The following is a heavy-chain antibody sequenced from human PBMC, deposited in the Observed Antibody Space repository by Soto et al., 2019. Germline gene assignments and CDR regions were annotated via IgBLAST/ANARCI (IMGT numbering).Heavy chain of an antibody. CDR3: AKDEITMVRGLPGIHIDAFDI. CDR1: GFTFSSYA. J-gene: IGHJ3*02. CDR2: ISGSGGST. V-gene: IGHV3-23*01. D-gene: IGHD3-10*01. Sequence: EVQLLESGGGLVQPGGSLRLSCAASGFTFSSYAMSWVRQAPGKGLVWVSAISGSGGSTYYADSVKGRFTISRDNSKKTLYLQMNRLRAEDTAVYYCAKDEITMVRGLPGIHIDAFDIWGQGTMVTVSS.